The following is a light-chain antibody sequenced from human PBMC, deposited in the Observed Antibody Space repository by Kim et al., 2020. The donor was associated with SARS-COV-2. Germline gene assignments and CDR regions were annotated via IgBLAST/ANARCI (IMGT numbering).Light chain of an antibody. J-gene: IGLJ1*01. Sequence: QAVTVSCTGTRCDLCSYNYVSLYQQNPGKDHKLMIYAVSNRPSGFSKRFSGSKSGNTASLTISGLQAEEEADYYCSSYTSGSTNYVFGTGTKVTVL. CDR2: AVS. V-gene: IGLV2-14*03. CDR3: SSYTSGSTNYV. CDR1: RCDLCSYNY.